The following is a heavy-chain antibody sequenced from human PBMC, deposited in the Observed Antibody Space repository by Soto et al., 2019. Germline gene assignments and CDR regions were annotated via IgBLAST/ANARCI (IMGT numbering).Heavy chain of an antibody. CDR1: GFTFSSYD. V-gene: IGHV3-23*01. Sequence: DVQVLESGGGLVQPGGSLRLSCAASGFTFSSYDMNWVRQAPGKGLEWVSGVSASGSITSYADSAKGRFTISRDNAKNTVFLQMTGLRAEDTAVYFCAKGDCSGGRCYRGFDYWGQGTLVTVSS. J-gene: IGHJ4*02. D-gene: IGHD2-15*01. CDR2: VSASGSIT. CDR3: AKGDCSGGRCYRGFDY.